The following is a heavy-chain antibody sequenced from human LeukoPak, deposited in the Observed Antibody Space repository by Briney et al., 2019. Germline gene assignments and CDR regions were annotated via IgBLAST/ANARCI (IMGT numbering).Heavy chain of an antibody. CDR2: IYYSGST. CDR3: ARGDYYGSGTNWFDP. CDR1: GGSISSYY. J-gene: IGHJ5*02. Sequence: PSETLSLTCTVSGGSISSYYWSWIRQPPGKGLEWIGYIYYSGSTNYNPSLKSRVTISVDPSKNQFSLKLSSVTAADTAVYYCARGDYYGSGTNWFDPWGQGTLVTVSS. D-gene: IGHD3-10*01. V-gene: IGHV4-59*01.